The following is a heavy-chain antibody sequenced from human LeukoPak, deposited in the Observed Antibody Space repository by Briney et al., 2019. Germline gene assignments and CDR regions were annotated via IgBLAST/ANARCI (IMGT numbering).Heavy chain of an antibody. CDR2: ITSSSRYI. V-gene: IGHV3-21*01. D-gene: IGHD6-19*01. CDR1: GFTFSSYA. CDR3: ALKAVAGSFDQ. J-gene: IGHJ4*02. Sequence: GGSLRLSCAASGFTFSSYAMHWVRQAPGKGLEWVSSITSSSRYIYYADSVKGRFTISRDNAKNSLYLQMNSLRAEDTAVYYCALKAVAGSFDQWGQGTLVTVSS.